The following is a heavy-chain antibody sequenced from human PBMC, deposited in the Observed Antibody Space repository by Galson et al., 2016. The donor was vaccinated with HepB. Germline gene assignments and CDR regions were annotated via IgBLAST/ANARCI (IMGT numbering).Heavy chain of an antibody. CDR1: GYTFSTYG. J-gene: IGHJ4*02. Sequence: SGAEVKKPGASVKISCKASGYTFSTYGFSWMRQAPGQRLEWMGWIGTNNGNTHYAQKVQGRVTMTVDTSTSTAYMELRSLTSDDTAVYYCARDRLTTSAVVACDYWGQGTLVTVSS. V-gene: IGHV1-18*01. CDR3: ARDRLTTSAVVACDY. CDR2: IGTNNGNT. D-gene: IGHD3-22*01.